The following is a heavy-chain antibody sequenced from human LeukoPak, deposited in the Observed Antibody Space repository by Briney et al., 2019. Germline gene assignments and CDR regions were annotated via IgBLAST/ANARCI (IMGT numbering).Heavy chain of an antibody. Sequence: SETLSLTCAVYGGSFSGYYWSWIRQSPGKGLEWIGEINHSGSTNYNLSLKSRVTISVDTSKNQFSLNLSSVTAADTAVYYCARGVSFRRGYSYGYWGQGTLVTVSS. CDR3: ARGVSFRRGYSYGY. CDR1: GGSFSGYY. CDR2: INHSGST. D-gene: IGHD5-18*01. V-gene: IGHV4-34*01. J-gene: IGHJ4*02.